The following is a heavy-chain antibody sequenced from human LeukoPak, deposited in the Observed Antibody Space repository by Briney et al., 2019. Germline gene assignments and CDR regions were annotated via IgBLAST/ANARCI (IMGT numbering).Heavy chain of an antibody. J-gene: IGHJ4*02. CDR1: GFTFSSYW. CDR2: INSDGSST. D-gene: IGHD6-25*01. Sequence: GGSLRLSCAASGFTFSSYWMHWVRQAPGKGLVWVSRINSDGSSTSYADSVKGRFTISRDNAENTLYLQMNSLRAEDTAVYYCARSEQQRAMGYWGQGTLVTVSS. CDR3: ARSEQQRAMGY. V-gene: IGHV3-74*01.